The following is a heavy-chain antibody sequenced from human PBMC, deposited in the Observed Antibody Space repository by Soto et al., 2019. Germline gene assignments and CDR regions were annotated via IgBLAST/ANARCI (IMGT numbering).Heavy chain of an antibody. CDR1: GGTFSSYA. V-gene: IGHV1-69*13. D-gene: IGHD6-19*01. Sequence: ASVKVSCKASGGTFSSYAISWVRQAPGQGLEWMGGIIPIFGTANYAQKFQGRVTITADESTSTAYMELSSLRSEDTAVYYCARDLNLRESSGWPDAMDVWGQGTTVT. CDR2: IIPIFGTA. CDR3: ARDLNLRESSGWPDAMDV. J-gene: IGHJ6*02.